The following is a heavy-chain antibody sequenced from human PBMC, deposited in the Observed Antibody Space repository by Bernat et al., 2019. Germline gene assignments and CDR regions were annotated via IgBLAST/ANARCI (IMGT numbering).Heavy chain of an antibody. D-gene: IGHD3-3*01. CDR2: IKSKTDGGTT. J-gene: IGHJ4*02. V-gene: IGHV3-15*01. CDR3: TTAPGAYHDFWSGYTTYTDY. CDR1: GFTFSNAW. Sequence: EVQLVESGGGLVKPGGSLRLSCAASGFTFSNAWMSWVRQAPGKGLEWVGRIKSKTDGGTTDYAAPVKGRFTISRDDSKNTLYLQMNSLKTEDTAVYYCTTAPGAYHDFWSGYTTYTDYWGQGTLVTVSS.